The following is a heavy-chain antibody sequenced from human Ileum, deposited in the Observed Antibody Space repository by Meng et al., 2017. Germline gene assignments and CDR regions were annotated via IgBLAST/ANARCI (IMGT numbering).Heavy chain of an antibody. D-gene: IGHD1-26*01. CDR3: AREWSGSYRHFDY. J-gene: IGHJ4*02. Sequence: QVQLQESGPGLLKPAGTLSLTCAVSGGSISTSDWWSWVRQPPGKGLEWIGEIHHSGSTNYNPSLKSRVTISVDKSKNQFSLKLNSVTAADTAVCYCAREWSGSYRHFDYWGQGTLVTVSS. CDR1: GGSISTSDW. CDR2: IHHSGST. V-gene: IGHV4-4*02.